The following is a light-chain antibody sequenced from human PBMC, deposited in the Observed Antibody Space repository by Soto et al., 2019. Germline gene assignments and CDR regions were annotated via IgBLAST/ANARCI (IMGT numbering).Light chain of an antibody. V-gene: IGKV3-20*01. CDR2: GAS. J-gene: IGKJ4*01. CDR1: QSVSSSY. CDR3: QQYQSLT. Sequence: IVLTQSPAILALSPGDRATLSCRASQSVSSSYLAWYQHKPGQAPRLLIHGASSRVTGIPDRFSGSGSGTDFTLTITRLEPEDFAVYYCQQYQSLTFGGGTMVDIK.